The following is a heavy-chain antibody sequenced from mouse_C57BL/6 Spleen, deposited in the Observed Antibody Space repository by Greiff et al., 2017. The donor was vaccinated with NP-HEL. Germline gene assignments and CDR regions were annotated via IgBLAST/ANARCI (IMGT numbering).Heavy chain of an antibody. CDR2: ISSGSSTI. CDR1: GFTFSDYG. Sequence: DVQLVESGGGLVKPGGSLKLSCAASGFTFSDYGMHWVRQAPEKGLEWVAYISSGSSTIYYADTVKGRFTISRDNAKNTLFLQMTSLRSEDTAMYYCARTEYGSSKGFAYWGQGTLVTVSA. CDR3: ARTEYGSSKGFAY. V-gene: IGHV5-17*01. J-gene: IGHJ3*01. D-gene: IGHD1-1*01.